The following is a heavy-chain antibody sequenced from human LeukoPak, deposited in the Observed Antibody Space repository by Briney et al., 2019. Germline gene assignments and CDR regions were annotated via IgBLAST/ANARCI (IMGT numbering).Heavy chain of an antibody. CDR3: ARVRVGPYHFDY. J-gene: IGHJ4*02. V-gene: IGHV2-70*11. Sequence: ESGPTLVNPTQTLTLTCTFSGFSLTISGMGVSWIRQPPGKALEWLARIDSDDDKYYNTSLKTRLTISKDTSKNQVVLTTTNMDPVDTATYYCARVRVGPYHFDYWGQGTLVTVSS. D-gene: IGHD1-26*01. CDR2: IDSDDDK. CDR1: GFSLTISGMG.